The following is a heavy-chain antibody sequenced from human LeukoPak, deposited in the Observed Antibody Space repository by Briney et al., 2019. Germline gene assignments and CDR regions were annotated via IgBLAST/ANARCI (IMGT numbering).Heavy chain of an antibody. J-gene: IGHJ4*02. Sequence: PGGSLRLSCAASGFTFSSYAMHWVRQAPGKGLEWVAVISYDGSNKYYADSVKGRFTISRDNSKNTLYLQMNSLRAEDTAVYYCARDQQWLDPGFDYWGQGTLVTVSS. CDR3: ARDQQWLDPGFDY. CDR2: ISYDGSNK. V-gene: IGHV3-30-3*01. D-gene: IGHD6-19*01. CDR1: GFTFSSYA.